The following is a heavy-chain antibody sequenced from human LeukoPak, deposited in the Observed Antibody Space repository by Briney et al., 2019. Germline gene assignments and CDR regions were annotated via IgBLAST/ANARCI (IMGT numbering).Heavy chain of an antibody. Sequence: GGSLRLSCAASGFTVSSNYMSWVRQAPGKGLEWVSVIYSGGSTYYADSVKGRFTISRDNSKNTLYLQMNSLRAEDAAVYYCAREAVGATYNWFDPWGQGTLVTVSS. V-gene: IGHV3-53*01. CDR3: AREAVGATYNWFDP. CDR1: GFTVSSNY. D-gene: IGHD1-26*01. J-gene: IGHJ5*02. CDR2: IYSGGST.